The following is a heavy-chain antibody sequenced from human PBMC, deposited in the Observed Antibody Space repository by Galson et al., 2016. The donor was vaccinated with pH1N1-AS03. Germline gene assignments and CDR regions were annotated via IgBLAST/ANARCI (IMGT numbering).Heavy chain of an antibody. CDR3: VKVGGDGGEFDH. V-gene: IGHV3-30*02. D-gene: IGHD2-21*01. CDR2: IRNDETSK. J-gene: IGHJ4*02. Sequence: SLRLSCAASGFIFSSFGMHWVRQAPGRGLEWMAFIRNDETSKYYADSVRGRFTISRDISRNALYLQMNGLTSDDTAVYYCVKVGGDGGEFDHWGQGTLVTVSS. CDR1: GFIFSSFG.